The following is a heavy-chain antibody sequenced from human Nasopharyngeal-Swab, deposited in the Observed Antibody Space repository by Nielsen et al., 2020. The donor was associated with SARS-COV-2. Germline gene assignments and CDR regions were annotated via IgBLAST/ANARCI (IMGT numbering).Heavy chain of an antibody. Sequence: SLKISCAASGFTFDDHAMHWVRPAPGKGLEWVSGIIWNGDSRGYADSVKGRFTISRDSDKKSLYLQMNSLRPDDTALYYCAKDKGRGISPVEGSLDIWGQGTMVTVSS. CDR2: IIWNGDSR. CDR3: AKDKGRGISPVEGSLDI. V-gene: IGHV3-9*01. CDR1: GFTFDDHA. J-gene: IGHJ3*02. D-gene: IGHD4-23*01.